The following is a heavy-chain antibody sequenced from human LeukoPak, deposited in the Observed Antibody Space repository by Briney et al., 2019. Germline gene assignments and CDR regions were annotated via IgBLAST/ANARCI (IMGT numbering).Heavy chain of an antibody. D-gene: IGHD3-22*01. Sequence: ASVKVSCKASGYTFTSYDINWVRQAPGQGLEWMGIINPSGGSTSYAQKFQGRVTVTRDTSTSTVYMELSSLRSEDTAVYYCARDPKHTYYYDKGGYWGQGTLVTVSS. J-gene: IGHJ4*02. V-gene: IGHV1-46*01. CDR3: ARDPKHTYYYDKGGY. CDR2: INPSGGST. CDR1: GYTFTSYD.